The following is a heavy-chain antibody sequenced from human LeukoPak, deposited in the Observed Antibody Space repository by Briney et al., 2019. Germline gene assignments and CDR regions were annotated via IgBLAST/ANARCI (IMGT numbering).Heavy chain of an antibody. D-gene: IGHD6-19*01. CDR1: GGTFSSYA. V-gene: IGHV1-69*05. J-gene: IGHJ6*03. Sequence: SVKVSCKASGGTFSSYAISWVRQAPGQGLEWMGGIIPVFGTANYAQKFQGRVTITTDESTSTAYMELSSLRSEDTAVYYCARVGGSGWYHYMDVWGKGTTVTVSS. CDR2: IIPVFGTA. CDR3: ARVGGSGWYHYMDV.